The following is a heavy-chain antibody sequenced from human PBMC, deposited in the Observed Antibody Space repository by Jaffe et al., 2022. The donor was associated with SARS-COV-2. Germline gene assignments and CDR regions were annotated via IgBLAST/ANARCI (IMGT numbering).Heavy chain of an antibody. D-gene: IGHD6-19*01. Sequence: QVQLVESGGGVVQPGRSLRLSCAASGFTFSSYGMHWVRQAPGKGLEWVAVIWYDGSNKYYADSVKGRFTISRDNSKNTLYLQMNSLRAEDTAVYYCARDRDSSGSRDGMDVWGQGTTVTVSS. CDR1: GFTFSSYG. V-gene: IGHV3-33*01. CDR2: IWYDGSNK. J-gene: IGHJ6*02. CDR3: ARDRDSSGSRDGMDV.